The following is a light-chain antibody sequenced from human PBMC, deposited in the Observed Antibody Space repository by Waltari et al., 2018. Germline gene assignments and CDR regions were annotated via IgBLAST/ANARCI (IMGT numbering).Light chain of an antibody. V-gene: IGLV3-27*01. J-gene: IGLJ3*02. CDR2: EGT. CDR1: VLSHKY. CDR3: YSASDNNWV. Sequence: SYELTQPSSVSVSPGQTARIPCSGDVLSHKYPHWLQPNPGQAPPLLIYEGTKRPPGIPERFSGSSSGTTVTLTITGAQVEDEADYYCYSASDNNWVFGGGTMLTVL.